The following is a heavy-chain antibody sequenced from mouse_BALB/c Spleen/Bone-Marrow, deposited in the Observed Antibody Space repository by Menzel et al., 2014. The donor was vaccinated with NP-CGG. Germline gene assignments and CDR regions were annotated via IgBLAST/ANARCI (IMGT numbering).Heavy chain of an antibody. CDR1: GFTFSDYG. CDR2: ISNLAYSI. D-gene: IGHD1-1*01. CDR3: ARDYYGSSYWYFDV. Sequence: ESGGGLVQPGGSRKLSCAASGFTFSDYGMAWVRQAPGKGPEWVAFISNLAYSIYYADTVTGRFTISRENAKNTLYLEMSSLRSEDTAMYYCARDYYGSSYWYFDVWGAGTTVTFSS. J-gene: IGHJ1*01. V-gene: IGHV5-15*02.